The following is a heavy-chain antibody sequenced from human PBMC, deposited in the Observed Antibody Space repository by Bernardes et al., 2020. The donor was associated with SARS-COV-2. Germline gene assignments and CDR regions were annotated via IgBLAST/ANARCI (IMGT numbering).Heavy chain of an antibody. J-gene: IGHJ3*02. CDR1: S. CDR2: ISNSGYST. D-gene: IGHD1-1*01. CDR3: AVTQVENWNDGDGFEM. Sequence: SRRWVRQAKKKRLEWVAFISNSGYSTYYADSVKGRLTISRDNAKRSLCLDINRLRAEDTAVYYCAVTQVENWNDGDGFEMWGQGTTVTVSS. V-gene: IGHV3-21*01.